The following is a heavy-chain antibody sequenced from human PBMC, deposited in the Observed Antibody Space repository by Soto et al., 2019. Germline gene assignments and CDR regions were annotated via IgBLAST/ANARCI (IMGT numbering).Heavy chain of an antibody. D-gene: IGHD3-16*01. CDR3: AREREGELWFDY. CDR1: GGSIRNCGYY. V-gene: IGHV4-31*03. CDR2: IYYSGST. J-gene: IGHJ4*02. Sequence: PLETLSLTCTVSGGSIRNCGYYWIWIRQHPGKGLEWILYIYYSGSTYYNPSLKSRVTISVDTSKNQFSLKLSSVTAADTAVYYCAREREGELWFDYWGQGTLVTVSS.